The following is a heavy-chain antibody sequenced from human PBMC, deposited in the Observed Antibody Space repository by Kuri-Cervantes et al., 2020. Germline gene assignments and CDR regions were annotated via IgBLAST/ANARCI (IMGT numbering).Heavy chain of an antibody. CDR2: IYSGGST. CDR1: GFTFSSYG. Sequence: GESLKISCAASGFTFSSYGVHWVRQAPGKGLEWVSVIYSGGSTYYADSVKGRFTISRDNSKNTLYLQMNSLRAEDTGVYYCAMRSGSYWGDAFDIWGQGTMVTVSS. D-gene: IGHD1-26*01. CDR3: AMRSGSYWGDAFDI. V-gene: IGHV3-NL1*01. J-gene: IGHJ3*02.